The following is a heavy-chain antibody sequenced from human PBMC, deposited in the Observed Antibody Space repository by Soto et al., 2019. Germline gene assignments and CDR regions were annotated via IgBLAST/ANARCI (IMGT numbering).Heavy chain of an antibody. CDR3: AHGDYGDSTDGMDV. CDR1: GFSLSTSGVG. D-gene: IGHD4-17*01. Sequence: QITLKESGPTLVKPTQTLTLTCTFSGFSLSTSGVGVGWIRQPPGKALEWLALIYWDDDKRYSPSLKSRLTITKDTSKNQVVLTMTNMDPVDTATYYGAHGDYGDSTDGMDVWGQGTTVTVSS. J-gene: IGHJ6*02. V-gene: IGHV2-5*02. CDR2: IYWDDDK.